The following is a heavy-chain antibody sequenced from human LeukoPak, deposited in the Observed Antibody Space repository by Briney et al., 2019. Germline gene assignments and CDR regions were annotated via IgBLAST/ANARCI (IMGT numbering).Heavy chain of an antibody. CDR1: GFTFSSYS. D-gene: IGHD1-1*01. CDR3: ARVDAVGIGNY. V-gene: IGHV3-48*01. Sequence: GGTLRFSCAASGFTFSSYSRNWVRPAPGKGLEWVSYISSSSSTIYYADSVKGRFTISRDNARNSLYLQRSSRRAEETAVYYCARVDAVGIGNYWGQGTLVTVSS. J-gene: IGHJ4*02. CDR2: ISSSSSTI.